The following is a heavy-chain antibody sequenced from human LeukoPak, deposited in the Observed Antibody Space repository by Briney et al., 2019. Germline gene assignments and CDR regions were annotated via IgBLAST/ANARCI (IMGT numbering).Heavy chain of an antibody. V-gene: IGHV1-18*01. CDR3: ARDSSSSWYGFLDS. Sequence: ASVKVSCKASGYTFTRYGVTWVRQAPGRGLEWMGWISGYNGNPNYAQKFQGRVTMTTDTSTNTAYMEVTGLRSDDTATHYCARDSSSSWYGFLDSWGQGTLVTVSS. CDR1: GYTFTRYG. D-gene: IGHD6-13*01. CDR2: ISGYNGNP. J-gene: IGHJ4*02.